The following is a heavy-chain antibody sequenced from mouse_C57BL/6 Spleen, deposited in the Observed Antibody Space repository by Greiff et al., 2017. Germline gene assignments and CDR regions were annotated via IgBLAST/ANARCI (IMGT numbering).Heavy chain of an antibody. CDR2: IYPGGGDT. D-gene: IGHD6-1*01. CDR3: AKPALTTGADWYFDG. CDR1: GFAFSSYW. Sequence: QVQLLQSGAGLVKPGASLTISCTASGFAFSSYWMNWVRQTPGKGLEWIGQIYPGGGDTNYNGKLKGKVTITADKSSSTAYMQLSSLTSEDSEVYSSAKPALTTGADWYFDGWGTGTTVTVSA. J-gene: IGHJ1*03. V-gene: IGHV1-80*01.